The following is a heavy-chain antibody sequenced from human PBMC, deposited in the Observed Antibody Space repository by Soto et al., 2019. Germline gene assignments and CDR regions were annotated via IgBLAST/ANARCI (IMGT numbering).Heavy chain of an antibody. CDR3: AAQEVGGSYVYTFDP. Sequence: QLHLRESGPGLVKPSETLSLTCTVSGGSITSSSYYWGWIRQPPGKGLEWIGRIYYSGSTYYNPSLKSRVTISVDTSKNPCSLKLSSVTAADTAVYYCAAQEVGGSYVYTFDPWGQGTLVTVSS. V-gene: IGHV4-39*01. CDR1: GGSITSSSYY. CDR2: IYYSGST. D-gene: IGHD1-26*01. J-gene: IGHJ5*02.